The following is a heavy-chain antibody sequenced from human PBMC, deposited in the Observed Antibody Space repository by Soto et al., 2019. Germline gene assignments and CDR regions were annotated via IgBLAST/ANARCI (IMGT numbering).Heavy chain of an antibody. D-gene: IGHD6-13*01. Sequence: ASVKVSCKASGYTFTSYGISWVRQAPGQGLEWMGWISAYNGNTNYAQKLQGRVTMTTDTSTSTAYMELRSLRSDDTAVYYCARAPSRQQLDPYYFDYWGQGTLVTVSS. CDR2: ISAYNGNT. V-gene: IGHV1-18*01. J-gene: IGHJ4*02. CDR1: GYTFTSYG. CDR3: ARAPSRQQLDPYYFDY.